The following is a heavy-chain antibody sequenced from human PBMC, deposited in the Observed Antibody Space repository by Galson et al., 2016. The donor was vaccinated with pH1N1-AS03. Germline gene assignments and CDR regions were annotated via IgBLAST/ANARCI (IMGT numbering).Heavy chain of an antibody. Sequence: SVKVSCKASGGTFSSYPISWVRLAPGHGLEWMGGIIPVFGTVHYARRFRDKVTITADKPTSTVYMALTSLTSDDTAVYYCARDHDYSGSSGSYWLPNWLGTWGQGTLVTVAS. CDR3: ARDHDYSGSSGSYWLPNWLGT. J-gene: IGHJ5*02. CDR2: IIPVFGTV. V-gene: IGHV1-69*06. D-gene: IGHD3-22*01. CDR1: GGTFSSYP.